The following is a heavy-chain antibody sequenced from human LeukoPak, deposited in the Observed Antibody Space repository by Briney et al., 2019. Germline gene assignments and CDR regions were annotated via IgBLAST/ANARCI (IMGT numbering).Heavy chain of an antibody. V-gene: IGHV3-30*18. Sequence: GGSLRLSCAASGFTFSSYGMHWVRQAPGKGLEWVAVISYDGSNKYYADSVKGRFTISRDNSKNTLYLQMNSLRAEDTAVYYCAKEIERWLQFAFDYWGQGTLVTVSS. CDR3: AKEIERWLQFAFDY. J-gene: IGHJ4*02. CDR2: ISYDGSNK. CDR1: GFTFSSYG. D-gene: IGHD5-24*01.